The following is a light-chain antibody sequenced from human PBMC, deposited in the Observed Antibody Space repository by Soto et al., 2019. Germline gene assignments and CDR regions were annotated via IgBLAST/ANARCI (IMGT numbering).Light chain of an antibody. CDR1: QTISSW. CDR2: KAS. J-gene: IGKJ1*01. V-gene: IGKV1-5*03. Sequence: DIQMTPSPSTLSALVGGRITITCRASQTISSWLAWYQQKPGKAPKLLIYKASTLKSGVPSRFSGSGSGTEFTLTSSSLQPDDFATYYCQHYNSYSEAFGQGTKVDIK. CDR3: QHYNSYSEA.